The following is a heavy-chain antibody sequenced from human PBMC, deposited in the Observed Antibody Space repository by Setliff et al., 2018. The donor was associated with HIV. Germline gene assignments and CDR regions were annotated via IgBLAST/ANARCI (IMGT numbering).Heavy chain of an antibody. CDR1: GGSISSDDYY. D-gene: IGHD4-17*01. CDR3: VRDDYGYNGKGFDY. Sequence: TLSLTCTVSGGSISSDDYYWNWIRQPPGKGLEWIGYITYSGSAYYNPSLKSRVTISIDTSNNQISLRLSSVTAADTATYYCVRDDYGYNGKGFDYWGPGTRVTVSS. CDR2: ITYSGSA. V-gene: IGHV4-30-4*08. J-gene: IGHJ4*02.